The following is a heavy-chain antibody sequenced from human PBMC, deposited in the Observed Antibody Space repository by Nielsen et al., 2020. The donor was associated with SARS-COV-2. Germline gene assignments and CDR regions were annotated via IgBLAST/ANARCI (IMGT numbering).Heavy chain of an antibody. V-gene: IGHV4-31*02. CDR2: IYYSGST. J-gene: IGHJ6*03. CDR3: ARAHRYSSSSKDYYYYYMDV. D-gene: IGHD6-6*01. Sequence: WIRQPPGKGLEWIGYIYYSGSTYYNPSLKSRVTISVDTSKNQFSLKLSSVTAADTAVYYCARAHRYSSSSKDYYYYYMDVWGKGTTVTVSS.